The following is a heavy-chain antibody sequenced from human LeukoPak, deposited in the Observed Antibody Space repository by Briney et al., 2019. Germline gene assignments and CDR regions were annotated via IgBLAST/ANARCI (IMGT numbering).Heavy chain of an antibody. Sequence: GGSLRLSCAASEFTFSDYAMNWVRQAPGKGLEWVSYISTSSTTIYYADSVKGRFTISRDNARNSLYLQMNSLRAEDTAVYYCARGPYTNGHYFDYWGQGTLATVSS. D-gene: IGHD6-19*01. J-gene: IGHJ4*02. V-gene: IGHV3-48*04. CDR2: ISTSSTTI. CDR3: ARGPYTNGHYFDY. CDR1: EFTFSDYA.